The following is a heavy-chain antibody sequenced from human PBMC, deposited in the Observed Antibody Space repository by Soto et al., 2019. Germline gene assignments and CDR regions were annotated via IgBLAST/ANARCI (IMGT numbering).Heavy chain of an antibody. V-gene: IGHV4-4*02. Sequence: SETLSLTSAVSSVTIRSSNWWSLVRHPPGKGLEWIGEIYHSGSTNYNPSLKSRVTISVDKSKNQFSLKLSSVTAADTAVYYWARAMEGSEDAFESWGQGTMVIVSS. J-gene: IGHJ3*02. CDR1: SVTIRSSNW. CDR2: IYHSGST. CDR3: ARAMEGSEDAFES. D-gene: IGHD6-25*01.